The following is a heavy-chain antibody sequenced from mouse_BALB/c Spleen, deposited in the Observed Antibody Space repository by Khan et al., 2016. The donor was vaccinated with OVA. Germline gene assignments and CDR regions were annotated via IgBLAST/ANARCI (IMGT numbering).Heavy chain of an antibody. CDR1: GFNIKDTH. V-gene: IGHV14-3*02. CDR3: APAGTGDYFDY. CDR2: IDPANDNS. Sequence: EVQLKQSGAELVKPGASVKLSCTASGFNIKDTHMHWVKQRPEQGLEWIGRIDPANDNSKYDPRFQGKATITADTSSNTAYLHLSSLTSEDTAVYYCAPAGTGDYFDYWGQGTTLTVSS. J-gene: IGHJ2*01. D-gene: IGHD4-1*01.